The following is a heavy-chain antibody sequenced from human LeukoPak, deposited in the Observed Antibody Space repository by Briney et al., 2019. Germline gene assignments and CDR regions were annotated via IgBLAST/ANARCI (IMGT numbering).Heavy chain of an antibody. CDR2: ISSSSSYT. D-gene: IGHD3-10*01. CDR3: ARGKLPLFDY. Sequence: PGGSLRISCAASGFTFSDYYMSGIRQAPGKGLEWVSYISSSSSYTNYADSVKGRFTISRDNAKNSLYLQMDSLRAEDTAVYYCARGKLPLFDYWGQGTLVTVSS. CDR1: GFTFSDYY. V-gene: IGHV3-11*06. J-gene: IGHJ4*02.